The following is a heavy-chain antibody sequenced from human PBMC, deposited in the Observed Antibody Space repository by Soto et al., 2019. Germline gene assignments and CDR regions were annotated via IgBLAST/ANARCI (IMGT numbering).Heavy chain of an antibody. CDR1: GYTFTGYY. Sequence: ASVKVSCKASGYTFTGYYVHWVRQAPGQGLEWMGWINPNSGDTYLAQRFQGRVTMNRDTSIGAAYMELRGLTSDDTAEYYCAKGGAIVAAGTRVYLYNAMDVWGQGTTVTVS. D-gene: IGHD1-26*01. J-gene: IGHJ6*02. CDR3: AKGGAIVAAGTRVYLYNAMDV. V-gene: IGHV1-2*02. CDR2: INPNSGDT.